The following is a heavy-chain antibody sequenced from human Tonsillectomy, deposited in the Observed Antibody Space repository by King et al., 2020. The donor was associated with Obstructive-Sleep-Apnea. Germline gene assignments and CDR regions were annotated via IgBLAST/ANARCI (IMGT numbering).Heavy chain of an antibody. V-gene: IGHV3-23*04. CDR2: ISGSGCST. CDR1: GFTFSSYA. Sequence: VQLVESGGDLVQPGGSLRLSCAASGFTFSSYAMSWVRQSPGKGLEWVSAISGSGCSTYYASSVKGRFTISRDNSKNTLYLQMNSLRAEDTAVYYCAKDGDTMVRGVRYFDYWGQGTLVTVSS. D-gene: IGHD3-10*01. J-gene: IGHJ4*02. CDR3: AKDGDTMVRGVRYFDY.